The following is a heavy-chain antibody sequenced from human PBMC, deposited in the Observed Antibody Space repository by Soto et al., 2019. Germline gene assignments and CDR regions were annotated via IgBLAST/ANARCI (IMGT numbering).Heavy chain of an antibody. Sequence: GGSLRLSCAASGFTFSNAWMNWVRQAPGKGLEWVGRIKSKTDGGTTDYAAPVKGRFTISRDDSKNTLYLQMNSLKTEDTAVYYCTTVKWELPGPDAFDIWGQGTMVTVSS. CDR3: TTVKWELPGPDAFDI. J-gene: IGHJ3*02. CDR1: GFTFSNAW. CDR2: IKSKTDGGTT. V-gene: IGHV3-15*07. D-gene: IGHD1-26*01.